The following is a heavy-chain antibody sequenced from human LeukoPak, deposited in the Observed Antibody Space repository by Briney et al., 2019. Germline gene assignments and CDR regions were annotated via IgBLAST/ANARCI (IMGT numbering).Heavy chain of an antibody. CDR3: ARGNDYYDSSGYYY. Sequence: GGSLRLSCAVSGFTFSSYWMSWVRKAPGNGPEWVANIKEDESEKNYVDSVKGRSTISRDSAKNSLYLQMNSLRAEDTAVYYCARGNDYYDSSGYYYWGQGTLVTVSS. CDR2: IKEDESEK. V-gene: IGHV3-7*01. J-gene: IGHJ4*02. D-gene: IGHD3-22*01. CDR1: GFTFSSYW.